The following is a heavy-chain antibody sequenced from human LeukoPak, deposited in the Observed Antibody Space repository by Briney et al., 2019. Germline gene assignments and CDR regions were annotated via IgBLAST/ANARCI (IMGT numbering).Heavy chain of an antibody. D-gene: IGHD3-10*01. CDR1: GGSISSGDYF. CDR2: IYYNGNT. V-gene: IGHV4-30-4*01. J-gene: IGHJ4*02. Sequence: SETLSLTCTVSGGSISSGDYFWSWIRQPPGKGLEWIGYIYYNGNTYYNPSLKSRVTISLDTSGKQFSLKLSSVTVADTAVYYCARAYGSGSRPFGYWGRGTLVTVSS. CDR3: ARAYGSGSRPFGY.